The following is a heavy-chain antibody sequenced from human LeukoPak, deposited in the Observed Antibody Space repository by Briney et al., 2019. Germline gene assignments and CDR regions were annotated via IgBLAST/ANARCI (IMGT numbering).Heavy chain of an antibody. Sequence: ASVKVSCKASGYTFTGYYMHWVRQAPGQGLEWMGWINPNSGGTNYAQKFQGRVTMTRDTSISTAYMELSRLRSDDTAVYYCAASRIAARLWVRSDAFDIWGQGTMVTVSS. CDR3: AASRIAARLWVRSDAFDI. D-gene: IGHD6-6*01. V-gene: IGHV1-2*02. CDR2: INPNSGGT. CDR1: GYTFTGYY. J-gene: IGHJ3*02.